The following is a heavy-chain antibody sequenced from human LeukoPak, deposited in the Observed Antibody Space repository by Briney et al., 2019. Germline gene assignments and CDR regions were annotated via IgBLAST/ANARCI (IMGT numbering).Heavy chain of an antibody. CDR2: IRSKANSYAT. CDR3: TCRIAVAGTVFDY. J-gene: IGHJ4*02. V-gene: IGHV3-73*01. D-gene: IGHD6-19*01. CDR1: GFTFSGSA. Sequence: GGSLRLSCAGSGFTFSGSAMHWVRQASGKGMKWVGRIRSKANSYATAYAASVKGRFTISRDDSKNTAYLQMNSLKTEDTAVYYCTCRIAVAGTVFDYWGQGTLVTVSS.